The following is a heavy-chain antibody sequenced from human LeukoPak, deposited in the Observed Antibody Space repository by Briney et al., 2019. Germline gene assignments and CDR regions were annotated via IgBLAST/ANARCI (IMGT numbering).Heavy chain of an antibody. CDR3: ARSFSSGATAPDY. CDR2: ISSSGSTI. CDR1: GFIFSSYE. V-gene: IGHV3-48*03. Sequence: GGSLRLSCAASGFIFSSYEMNWVRQAPGKGLEWVSYISSSGSTIYYADSVKGRFTISRDNAKNSLYLQMNSLRAEDTAVYYCARSFSSGATAPDYWGQGTQVTVSS. J-gene: IGHJ4*02. D-gene: IGHD1-26*01.